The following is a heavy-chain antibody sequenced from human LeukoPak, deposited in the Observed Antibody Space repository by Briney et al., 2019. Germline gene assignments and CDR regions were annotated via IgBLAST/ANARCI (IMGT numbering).Heavy chain of an antibody. V-gene: IGHV3-48*03. CDR1: GFTFSSYT. D-gene: IGHD4-17*01. CDR2: ISSSGSTI. CDR3: ARDTNGDGWFDP. J-gene: IGHJ5*02. Sequence: GGSLRLSCAASGFTFSSYTMNWVRQAPGKGLEWVSYISSSGSTIYYADSVKGRFTISRDNAKNSLYLQMNSLRAEDTSVYYCARDTNGDGWFDPWGQGTLVIVSS.